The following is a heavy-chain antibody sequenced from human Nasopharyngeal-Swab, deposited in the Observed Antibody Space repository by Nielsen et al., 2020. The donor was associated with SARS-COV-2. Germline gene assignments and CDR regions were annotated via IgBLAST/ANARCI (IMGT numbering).Heavy chain of an antibody. Sequence: GESLKISCAASGFTFDTHAMSWVRQAPGKGLDWVSSISGSGHGHITYYADSVKGRFTISRDNSKSTLYLQMNGLRAEDTAIYYCAKRKVYGAGTFDYWGQGILVTVSS. CDR2: ISGSGHGHIT. J-gene: IGHJ4*02. D-gene: IGHD3-10*01. V-gene: IGHV3-23*01. CDR1: GFTFDTHA. CDR3: AKRKVYGAGTFDY.